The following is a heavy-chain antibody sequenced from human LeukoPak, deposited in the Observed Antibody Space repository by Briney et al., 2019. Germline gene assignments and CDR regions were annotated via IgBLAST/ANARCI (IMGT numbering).Heavy chain of an antibody. CDR3: AKDRRFVEWPCYYMDV. J-gene: IGHJ6*03. Sequence: GGSLRLSCAASGFTFSSYEMNWVRQAPGKGLEWVSSISRGGSPIFYADSVRGRFTTSRDNAKKSLFLQMTRLRAEDTAVYYCAKDRRFVEWPCYYMDVWGKGTTVTVSS. CDR1: GFTFSSYE. CDR2: ISRGGSPI. D-gene: IGHD3-3*01. V-gene: IGHV3-48*03.